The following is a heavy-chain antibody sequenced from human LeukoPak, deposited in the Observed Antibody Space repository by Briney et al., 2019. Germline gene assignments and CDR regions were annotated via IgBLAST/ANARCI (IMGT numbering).Heavy chain of an antibody. D-gene: IGHD3-16*01. V-gene: IGHV3-21*01. CDR2: ISSSSSYI. CDR1: GFTFSSYS. CDR3: ARVQKGGDAFDN. J-gene: IGHJ3*02. Sequence: GGSLRLSCAASGFTFSSYSMNWVRQAPGKGLEWVSSISSSSSYIYYADSVKGRFTISRDNAKNSLYLQMNSLRAEDTAVYYCARVQKGGDAFDNWGQGTMVTVSS.